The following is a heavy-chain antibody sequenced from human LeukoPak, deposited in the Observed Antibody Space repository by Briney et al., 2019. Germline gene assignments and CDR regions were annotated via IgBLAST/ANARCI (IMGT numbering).Heavy chain of an antibody. CDR1: GFSFSSFD. D-gene: IGHD6-19*01. CDR3: AKDARRTSGWYYFDS. CDR2: ITNSGAGT. J-gene: IGHJ4*02. V-gene: IGHV3-23*01. Sequence: GGSLRLSCAASGFSFSSFDMIWVRQAPGKGLEGVSGITNSGAGTYYADSVRGRLTISRDNSKNTVFLQMNSLRAEDTALYYCAKDARRTSGWYYFDSWGRGTLVTVSS.